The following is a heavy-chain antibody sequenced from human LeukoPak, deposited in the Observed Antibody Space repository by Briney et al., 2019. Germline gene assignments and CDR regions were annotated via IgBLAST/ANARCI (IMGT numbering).Heavy chain of an antibody. J-gene: IGHJ6*03. CDR3: ARGGIFGVMATLYYYYYMDV. CDR2: ISSSSSTI. D-gene: IGHD3-3*01. V-gene: IGHV3-48*01. CDR1: GFTFSSYS. Sequence: GGSLRLSCAASGFTFSSYSMNWVRQAPGKGLEWVSYISSSSSTIYYADSVKGRFTISRDNAKNSLYLQMNSLRAEDTAVYYCARGGIFGVMATLYYYYYMDVWGKGTTVTVSS.